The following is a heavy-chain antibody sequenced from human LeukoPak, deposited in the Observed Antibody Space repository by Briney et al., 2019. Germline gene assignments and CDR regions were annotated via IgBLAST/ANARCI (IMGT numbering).Heavy chain of an antibody. V-gene: IGHV3-30*03. CDR1: GFTFSSYG. J-gene: IGHJ4*02. CDR2: ISYDGSNK. D-gene: IGHD2-2*01. CDR3: ARWGSTSCYDY. Sequence: PGGSLRLSCAASGFTFSSYGMHWVRQAPGKGLEWVAVISYDGSNKYYADSVKGRFTISRDNSKNTLFLQMASLRADDMAVYYCARWGSTSCYDYWGQGTLVTVSS.